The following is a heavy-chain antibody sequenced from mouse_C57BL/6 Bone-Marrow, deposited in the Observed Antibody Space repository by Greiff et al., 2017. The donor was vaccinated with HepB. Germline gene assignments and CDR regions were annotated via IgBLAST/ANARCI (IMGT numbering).Heavy chain of an antibody. CDR1: GFTFSDYY. CDR2: ISNGGGST. CDR3: ARGYGYDSYYFDY. V-gene: IGHV5-12*01. J-gene: IGHJ2*01. D-gene: IGHD2-2*01. Sequence: EVQLVESGGGLVQPGGSLKLSCAASGFTFSDYYMYWVRQTPEKRLEWVAYISNGGGSTYYPDTVKGRFTISRDNAKNTLYLQMSRLKSEDTAMYYCARGYGYDSYYFDYWGQGTTLTVSS.